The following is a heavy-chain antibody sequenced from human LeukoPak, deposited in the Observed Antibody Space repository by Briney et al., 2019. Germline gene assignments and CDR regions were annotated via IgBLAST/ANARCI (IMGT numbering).Heavy chain of an antibody. Sequence: PGGSLRLSCAASGFTVSSNYMSWVRQAPGKGLEWVSVIYSGGSTYYADSVKGRFTISRDNSKNTLYLQMNSLRAEDTAVYYCAKEYQYRYYPESLDYWGQGTLVTVSS. CDR3: AKEYQYRYYPESLDY. J-gene: IGHJ4*02. CDR2: IYSGGST. CDR1: GFTVSSNY. V-gene: IGHV3-53*01. D-gene: IGHD3-10*01.